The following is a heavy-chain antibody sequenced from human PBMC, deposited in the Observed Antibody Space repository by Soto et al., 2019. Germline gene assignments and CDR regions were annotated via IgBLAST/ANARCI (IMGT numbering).Heavy chain of an antibody. CDR1: GGSISSGGYY. CDR2: IYYSGST. Sequence: SETLSLTCTVSGGSISSGGYYRSWIRQHPGKGLEWIGYIYYSGSTYYNPSLKSRVTISVDTSKNQFSLKLSSVTAADTAVYYCARGRTLLWFGELLPNWFDPWGQGTLVTVSS. V-gene: IGHV4-31*03. CDR3: ARGRTLLWFGELLPNWFDP. D-gene: IGHD3-10*01. J-gene: IGHJ5*02.